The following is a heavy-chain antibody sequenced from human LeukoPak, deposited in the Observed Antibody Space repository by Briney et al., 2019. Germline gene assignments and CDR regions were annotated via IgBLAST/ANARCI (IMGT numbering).Heavy chain of an antibody. CDR3: ARGSVGSTIPYYFSAMDV. J-gene: IGHJ6*02. CDR1: GYTFTSYY. CDR2: INPSGGST. Sequence: GSVKVSCKASGYTFTSYYMHWVRQAPGQGLEWMGIINPSGGSTSYAQKFQGRVTMTRDTSTSTVYMDLSSLRSEDTAVYYCARGSVGSTIPYYFSAMDVWGQGTTVTVSS. V-gene: IGHV1-46*01. D-gene: IGHD2-2*01.